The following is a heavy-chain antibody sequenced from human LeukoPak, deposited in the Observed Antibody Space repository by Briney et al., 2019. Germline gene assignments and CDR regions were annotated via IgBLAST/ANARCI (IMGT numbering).Heavy chain of an antibody. D-gene: IGHD2-15*01. Sequence: GGSLRLSCAASGFTFSTYSMNWVRQAPGKGLEWVSYISSSRSTIYYADSVKGRFTISRDNAKNSLYLQMNSLRAEDTAVYYCARVGGAILLVGEDGMDVWGQGTTVTVS. CDR2: ISSSRSTI. CDR3: ARVGGAILLVGEDGMDV. CDR1: GFTFSTYS. V-gene: IGHV3-48*04. J-gene: IGHJ6*02.